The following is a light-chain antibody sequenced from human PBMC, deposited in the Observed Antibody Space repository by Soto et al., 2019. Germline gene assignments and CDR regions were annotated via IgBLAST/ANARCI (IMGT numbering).Light chain of an antibody. V-gene: IGLV2-14*03. CDR1: SSDIGAYNY. Sequence: QSALTQPASVSAPPGQSIAISCTGTSSDIGAYNYVSWYQQYPGNAPKLIIYDVTNRPSGVSNRFSGSKSGDTASLTISGLQAEDEADYYCSSYTTSSTQVFGGGTKVTVL. CDR2: DVT. CDR3: SSYTTSSTQV. J-gene: IGLJ2*01.